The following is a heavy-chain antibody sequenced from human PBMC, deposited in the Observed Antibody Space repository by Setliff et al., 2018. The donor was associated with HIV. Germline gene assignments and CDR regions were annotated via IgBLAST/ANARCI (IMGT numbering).Heavy chain of an antibody. V-gene: IGHV3-23*01. CDR3: ARNFGGSGWYYFDY. J-gene: IGHJ4*02. Sequence: GGSLRLSCAASGFTFSSYTMSWVRQAPGKGLEWVSGISGSGANTYHADSVKGRFTISRDTSANIVYLELSSLRSEDTAKYYCARNFGGSGWYYFDYWGQGTLVTVSS. CDR1: GFTFSSYT. CDR2: ISGSGANT. D-gene: IGHD6-19*01.